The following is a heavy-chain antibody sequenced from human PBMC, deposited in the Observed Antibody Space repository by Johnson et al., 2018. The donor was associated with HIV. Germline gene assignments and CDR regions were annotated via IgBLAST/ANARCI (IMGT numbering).Heavy chain of an antibody. V-gene: IGHV3-30*02. CDR3: AKALGWELSI. CDR1: GIIVTGNF. D-gene: IGHD1-26*01. Sequence: QVQLVESGGGVVQPGRSLRLSCAASGIIVTGNFMSWVRQAPGKGLEWVAFIRFDGSNKYYVDSVKGRFTISRDSSKNTLYLQMNSLRAEDTAVYYCAKALGWELSIWGQGTMVTVSS. CDR2: IRFDGSNK. J-gene: IGHJ3*02.